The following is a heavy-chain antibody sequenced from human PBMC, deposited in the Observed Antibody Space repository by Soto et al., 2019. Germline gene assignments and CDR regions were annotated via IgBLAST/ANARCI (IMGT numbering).Heavy chain of an antibody. CDR1: GYTFNSYA. Sequence: QVQVMQSGAEVKKPGASVKVSCMTSGYTFNSYALNWVRQAPGQRLEWMGRINTGNGNTDYSQRFQGRITITRGTSATTTYMELTSLRPEDTAVYYCATAEGTVTTGWYGLDVWGQGTTVTVSS. V-gene: IGHV1-3*04. CDR3: ATAEGTVTTGWYGLDV. J-gene: IGHJ6*02. D-gene: IGHD4-17*01. CDR2: INTGNGNT.